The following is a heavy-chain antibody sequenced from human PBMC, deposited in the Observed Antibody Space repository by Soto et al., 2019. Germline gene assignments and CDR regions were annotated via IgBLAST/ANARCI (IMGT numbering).Heavy chain of an antibody. D-gene: IGHD7-27*01. J-gene: IGHJ3*02. V-gene: IGHV3-7*03. CDR1: GFTFSSPW. Sequence: EVQLVEAGGGLVQPGGSLRLSCAASGFTFSSPWMSWVRQAPGKGLEWVANLNREGSEKYYADSVKGRFTISRDNAKHSLYVQMNSLRVEDTAIYYCAKAALGPQANDAFDIWGQGTMVTVTS. CDR3: AKAALGPQANDAFDI. CDR2: LNREGSEK.